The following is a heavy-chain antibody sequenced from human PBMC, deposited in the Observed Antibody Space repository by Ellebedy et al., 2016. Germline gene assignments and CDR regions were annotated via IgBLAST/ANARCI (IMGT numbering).Heavy chain of an antibody. Sequence: GGSLRLSXAASGFTFSSYAMSWVRQAPGKGLEWVSAINYSGGSPYYADSVKGRFTISRDNSKNTLYLQMNSLRAEDTAVYYCATPQSYYDSRGYYGALDYWGQGTLVTVSS. CDR1: GFTFSSYA. CDR2: INYSGGSP. CDR3: ATPQSYYDSRGYYGALDY. V-gene: IGHV3-23*01. J-gene: IGHJ4*02. D-gene: IGHD3-22*01.